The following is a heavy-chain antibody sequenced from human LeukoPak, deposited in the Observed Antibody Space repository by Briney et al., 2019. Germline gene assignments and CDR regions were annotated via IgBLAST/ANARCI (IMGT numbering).Heavy chain of an antibody. J-gene: IGHJ4*02. Sequence: GRSLRLSCAASGFTFSSYAMHWVRQAPGKGLEWVAVISYDGSNKYYADSVKGRFTISRDNSKNTLYLQMNSLRAEDTAVYYCAKGSTKIRADCSGGSCYSPFDYWGQGTLVTVSS. D-gene: IGHD2-15*01. CDR1: GFTFSSYA. V-gene: IGHV3-30*04. CDR3: AKGSTKIRADCSGGSCYSPFDY. CDR2: ISYDGSNK.